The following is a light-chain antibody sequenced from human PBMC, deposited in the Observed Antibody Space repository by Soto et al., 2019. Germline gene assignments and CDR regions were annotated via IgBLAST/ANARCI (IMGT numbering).Light chain of an antibody. V-gene: IGKV1-27*01. CDR3: QQYENLPP. Sequence: QMYLSPSAVSAAVGDGVSITCRPSQGISNPLSWYQQKPGKVPKLLIQAASTLESGVPSRFRGSGSGTDFTFTISRLQPEDIATYYCQQYENLPPLGQRTRLEI. CDR1: QGISNP. J-gene: IGKJ5*01. CDR2: AAS.